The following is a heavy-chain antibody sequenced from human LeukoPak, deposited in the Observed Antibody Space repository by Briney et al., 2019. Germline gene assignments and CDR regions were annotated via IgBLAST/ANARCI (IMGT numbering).Heavy chain of an antibody. CDR1: GYTFTVYY. CDR2: INPNSGGT. J-gene: IGHJ4*02. CDR3: ARGYSYGPNYFDY. D-gene: IGHD5-18*01. V-gene: IGHV1-2*04. Sequence: GASVKVSFTASGYTFTVYYMHWVRQAPGQGLEWMGWINPNSGGTNYAQKFQGWVTMTRDTSISTAYMELSRLRSDDTAVYYCARGYSYGPNYFDYWGQGTLVTVSS.